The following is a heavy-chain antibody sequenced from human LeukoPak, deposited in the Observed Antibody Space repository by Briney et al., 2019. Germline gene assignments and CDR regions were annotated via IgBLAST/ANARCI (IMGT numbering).Heavy chain of an antibody. J-gene: IGHJ4*02. CDR1: GFTFSTYG. D-gene: IGHD4-23*01. Sequence: GRSLRLSCAASGFTFSTYGMRWVRQAPGKGLEWVSDIWYNGNTYYADSVKGRFTISRDNSKSTLYLQMNGLRAEDTAVYYCAREEGVDGTSGIHNWGQGTLVIVSS. CDR3: AREEGVDGTSGIHN. V-gene: IGHV3-33*01. CDR2: IWYNGNT.